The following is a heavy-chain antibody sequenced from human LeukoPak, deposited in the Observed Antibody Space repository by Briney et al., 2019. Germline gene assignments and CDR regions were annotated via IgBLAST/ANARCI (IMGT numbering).Heavy chain of an antibody. V-gene: IGHV3-48*01. CDR1: GFTFSSYS. CDR3: AKEGDYYGSGSYRDGFV. J-gene: IGHJ3*01. Sequence: GGSLRLSCAASGFTFSSYSMNWVRQAPGKGLEWVSYISSSSSTIYYADSVKGRFTISRDNAKNSLYLQMNSLRPEDTAVYYCAKEGDYYGSGSYRDGFVRGQGTRATVSS. D-gene: IGHD3-10*01. CDR2: ISSSSSTI.